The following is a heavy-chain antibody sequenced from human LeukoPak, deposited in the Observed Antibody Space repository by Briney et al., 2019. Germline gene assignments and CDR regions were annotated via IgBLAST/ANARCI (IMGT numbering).Heavy chain of an antibody. D-gene: IGHD5-18*01. CDR2: IRSKAYRGTT. Sequence: GGSLRLSRRGSGSTFGDHAMSWVRQAPGKGLEWVGFIRSKAYRGTTEYAASVRGRFTISRDDSASVAYLQMSSLKTEDTAVYYCARGPIQLWIHNAMDVWGQGTTVTVSS. V-gene: IGHV3-49*04. CDR1: GSTFGDHA. J-gene: IGHJ6*02. CDR3: ARGPIQLWIHNAMDV.